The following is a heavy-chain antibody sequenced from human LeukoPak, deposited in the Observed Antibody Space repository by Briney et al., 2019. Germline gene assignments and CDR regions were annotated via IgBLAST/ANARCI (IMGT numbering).Heavy chain of an antibody. CDR1: GFTFSSYG. V-gene: IGHV3-23*01. CDR2: ISGSGGST. D-gene: IGHD6-19*01. J-gene: IGHJ4*02. Sequence: GGSLRLSCAASGFTFSSYGMSWVRQAPGKGLEWVSAISGSGGSTYYADSVKGRFTISRDNSKNTLYLQMNSLRAEDTAVYYCAKDLYVGIAVAGIPSSDYWGQGTLVTVSS. CDR3: AKDLYVGIAVAGIPSSDY.